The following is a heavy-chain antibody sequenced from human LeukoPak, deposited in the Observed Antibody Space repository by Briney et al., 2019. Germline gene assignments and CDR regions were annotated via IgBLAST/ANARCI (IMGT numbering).Heavy chain of an antibody. J-gene: IGHJ4*02. CDR2: ISSSSSYT. Sequence: GGSLRLSCAASGFTLSDYYMSWIRQAPGKGLEWVSYISSSSSYTNYADSVKGRFTISRDNAKNSLYLQMNSLRAEDTAVYYCAAGITGTISDYWGQGTLVTVSS. CDR3: AAGITGTISDY. V-gene: IGHV3-11*06. CDR1: GFTLSDYY. D-gene: IGHD1-7*01.